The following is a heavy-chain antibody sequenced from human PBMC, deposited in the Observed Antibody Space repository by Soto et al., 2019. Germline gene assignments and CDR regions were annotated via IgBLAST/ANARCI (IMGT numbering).Heavy chain of an antibody. CDR1: GYTFTSYA. J-gene: IGHJ4*02. D-gene: IGHD3-22*01. CDR2: INAGNGNT. Sequence: GASVKVSCKASGYTFTSYAMHWVRQAPGQRLEWMGWINAGNGNTKYSQKFQGRVTITRDTSASTAYMELSSLRSEDTAVYYCARDLHYDSSGYYPLMVLDYWGQGTQGTASS. CDR3: ARDLHYDSSGYYPLMVLDY. V-gene: IGHV1-3*01.